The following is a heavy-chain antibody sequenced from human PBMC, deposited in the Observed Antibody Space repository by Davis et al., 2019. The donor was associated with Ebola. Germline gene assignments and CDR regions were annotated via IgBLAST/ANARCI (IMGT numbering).Heavy chain of an antibody. V-gene: IGHV4-61*01. Sequence: PSETLSLTCTVSGGSVSSGSYYWSWIRQPPGKGLEWIGRIYTSGSTNYNPSLKSRVTMSVDTSKNQFSLKLSSVTAADTAVYYCAREEGVAAAGMWVNWGQGTLVTVSS. J-gene: IGHJ4*02. CDR3: AREEGVAAAGMWVN. D-gene: IGHD6-13*01. CDR2: IYTSGST. CDR1: GGSVSSGSYY.